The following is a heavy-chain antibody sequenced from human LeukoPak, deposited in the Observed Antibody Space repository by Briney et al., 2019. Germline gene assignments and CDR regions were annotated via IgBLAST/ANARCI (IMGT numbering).Heavy chain of an antibody. J-gene: IGHJ4*02. CDR2: IYTSGST. D-gene: IGHD3-10*01. CDR1: GGSISSSSYY. CDR3: ARAGGSGRLVRTIDY. V-gene: IGHV4-61*02. Sequence: SETLSLTCTVSGGSISSSSYYWGWIRQPAGKGLEWIGRIYTSGSTNYNPSLKSRVTISVDTSKNQFSLKLSSVTAADTAVYYCARAGGSGRLVRTIDYWGQGTLVTVSS.